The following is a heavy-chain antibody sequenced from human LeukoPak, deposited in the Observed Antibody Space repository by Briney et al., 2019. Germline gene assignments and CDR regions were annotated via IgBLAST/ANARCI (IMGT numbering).Heavy chain of an antibody. CDR3: ARDHRGFYYGSGNYYYLDV. Sequence: ASVKVSCKASGGTYNNYAITWVRQAPGQGLEWVGGILPIFGTSNYAQRFQGRVTITADESTGTTYMELSSLRSEDTAVYYCARDHRGFYYGSGNYYYLDVWGKGTTVTVSS. J-gene: IGHJ6*03. D-gene: IGHD3-10*01. V-gene: IGHV1-69*13. CDR2: ILPIFGTS. CDR1: GGTYNNYA.